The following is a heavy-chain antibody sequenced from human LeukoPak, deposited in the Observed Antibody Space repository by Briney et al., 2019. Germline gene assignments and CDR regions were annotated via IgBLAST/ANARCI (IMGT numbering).Heavy chain of an antibody. V-gene: IGHV4-4*07. CDR3: AMSDLYSTPLLYYGMDV. J-gene: IGHJ6*02. D-gene: IGHD4-4*01. Sequence: SETLSLTCTVSGGSISSYYWSWIRQPAGKGLEWIGRIYTSGSTNYNPSLKSRVTMSVDTSKNQFSLKLSSVTAADTAVYYCAMSDLYSTPLLYYGMDVWGQGTTVTVSS. CDR1: GGSISSYY. CDR2: IYTSGST.